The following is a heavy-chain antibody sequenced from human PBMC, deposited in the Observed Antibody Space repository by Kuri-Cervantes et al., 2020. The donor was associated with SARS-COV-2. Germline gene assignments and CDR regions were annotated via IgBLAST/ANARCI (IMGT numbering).Heavy chain of an antibody. Sequence: GGSLRLSCAASGFTFSSYGMRWVRQAPGKGLEWVAVISYDGSNKYYADSVKGRFTISRDNSKNTLYLQMNSLRAEDTAVYYCAKDGLGYNWNAGGWFDPWGQGTLVTVSS. J-gene: IGHJ5*02. D-gene: IGHD1-20*01. V-gene: IGHV3-30*18. CDR1: GFTFSSYG. CDR2: ISYDGSNK. CDR3: AKDGLGYNWNAGGWFDP.